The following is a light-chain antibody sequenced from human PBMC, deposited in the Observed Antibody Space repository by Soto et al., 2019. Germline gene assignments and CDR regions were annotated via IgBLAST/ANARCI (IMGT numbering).Light chain of an antibody. CDR1: SSDVGRYNL. Sequence: QSALTQPASVSGSPGQSITISCTGTSSDVGRYNLVSWYQQHPGKAPKLMIFEDNERPSGVSNRFSGSKSGNTASLTISGLQTEDEADYYCCSYAGGASLVFGGGTKLTVL. J-gene: IGLJ2*01. V-gene: IGLV2-23*01. CDR2: EDN. CDR3: CSYAGGASLV.